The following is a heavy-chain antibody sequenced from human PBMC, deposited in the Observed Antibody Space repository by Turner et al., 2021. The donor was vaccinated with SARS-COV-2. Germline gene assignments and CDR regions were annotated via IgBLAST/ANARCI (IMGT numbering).Heavy chain of an antibody. CDR3: ARSGAAALLRYNWFES. CDR1: GFTFSMYD. D-gene: IGHD2-2*01. Sequence: EVQLVESGGGLVTPGGSLRLSCAASGFTFSMYDMNWVRQAPGKGLEWVSSITTGSDYIYYVRSVKGRFTVSRDNAKDLLFLQMNSLRGEDTGVYYCARSGAAALLRYNWFESWGQGTPVTVSS. J-gene: IGHJ5*01. CDR2: ITTGSDYI. V-gene: IGHV3-21*01.